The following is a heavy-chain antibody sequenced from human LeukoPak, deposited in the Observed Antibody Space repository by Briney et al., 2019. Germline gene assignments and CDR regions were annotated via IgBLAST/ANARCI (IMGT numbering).Heavy chain of an antibody. CDR1: GFTVSSNY. Sequence: PGGSLRLSCAASGFTVSSNYMSWVRQAPGKGLEWVSVIYSGGSTYHADSVKGRFTISRDNPKNTLYLQMNSLRAEDTAVYYCARIAPGIAVAGTSDYWGQGTLVTVSS. CDR3: ARIAPGIAVAGTSDY. V-gene: IGHV3-53*01. D-gene: IGHD6-19*01. CDR2: IYSGGST. J-gene: IGHJ4*02.